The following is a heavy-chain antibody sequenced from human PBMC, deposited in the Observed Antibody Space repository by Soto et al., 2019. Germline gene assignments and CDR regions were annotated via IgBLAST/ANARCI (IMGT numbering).Heavy chain of an antibody. J-gene: IGHJ4*02. Sequence: QVQLVQSGAEVKKPGASVKVSCKASGYTFTSYAMHWVRQAPGQRLEWMGWINAGNGNTKYSQKFQGRVTITRDTSASTAYMELSSLRSEDTAVYYCAREYYDILTGYSFLYYFDYWGQGTLVTVSS. CDR3: AREYYDILTGYSFLYYFDY. D-gene: IGHD3-9*01. CDR1: GYTFTSYA. V-gene: IGHV1-3*01. CDR2: INAGNGNT.